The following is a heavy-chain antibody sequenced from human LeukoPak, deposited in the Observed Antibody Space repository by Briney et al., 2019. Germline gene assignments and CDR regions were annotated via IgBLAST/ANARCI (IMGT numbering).Heavy chain of an antibody. Sequence: SETLSLTCTVSGGSISSGGYYWSWIRQHPGKGLEWIGYIYYSGSTYYNPSLKSRVTISVDTSKNQFSLKLSSVTAADTAVYYCARDGDYVWGSYRSFDAFDIWGQGTMVTVSS. CDR2: IYYSGST. CDR1: GGSISSGGYY. D-gene: IGHD3-16*02. CDR3: ARDGDYVWGSYRSFDAFDI. J-gene: IGHJ3*02. V-gene: IGHV4-31*03.